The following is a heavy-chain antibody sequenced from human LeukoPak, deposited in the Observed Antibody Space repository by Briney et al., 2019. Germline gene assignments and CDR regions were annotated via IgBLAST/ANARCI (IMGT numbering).Heavy chain of an antibody. CDR1: GFTFSSYG. V-gene: IGHV3-33*01. J-gene: IGHJ5*02. D-gene: IGHD3-3*01. CDR2: IWYDGSNK. CDR3: AREESPYYDFWSGPRGYNWFDP. Sequence: GGSLRLSCAAFGFTFSSYGMPWVRQAPGKGLEWVAVIWYDGSNKYYADSVKGRFTISRDNSKNTLYLQMNSLRAEDTAVYYCAREESPYYDFWSGPRGYNWFDPWGQGTLVTVSS.